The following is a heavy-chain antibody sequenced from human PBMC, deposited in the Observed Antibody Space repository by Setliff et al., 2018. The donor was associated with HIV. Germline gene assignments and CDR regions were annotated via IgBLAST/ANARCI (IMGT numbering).Heavy chain of an antibody. Sequence: ASVKVSCKASGDSFSSYYMHWVRQAPGQGLEWMGRINPTGGSTSYAQRFQGRVIVTRDTSTSTVYMELSSLRSEDSAVYYCARERRLMRYYDFWSGSSAFEYWGQGTLVTVSS. CDR2: INPTGGST. V-gene: IGHV1-46*01. D-gene: IGHD3-3*01. CDR1: GDSFSSYY. J-gene: IGHJ4*02. CDR3: ARERRLMRYYDFWSGSSAFEY.